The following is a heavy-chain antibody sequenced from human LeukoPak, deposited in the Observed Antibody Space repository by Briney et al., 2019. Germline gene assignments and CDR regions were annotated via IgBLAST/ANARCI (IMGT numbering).Heavy chain of an antibody. CDR1: GFTFSSYA. CDR2: ISGSGGST. V-gene: IGHV3-23*01. J-gene: IGHJ5*02. Sequence: PGGSLRLSCAASGFTFSSYAMSWVRQAPGKGLEWVSAISGSGGSTYYADSVKGRFTISRDNSKNTLYLQMNSLRAEDTAVYYCAKGLRDLDSGSYSPTNWFDPWGQGTLVTVSS. CDR3: AKGLRDLDSGSYSPTNWFDP. D-gene: IGHD1-26*01.